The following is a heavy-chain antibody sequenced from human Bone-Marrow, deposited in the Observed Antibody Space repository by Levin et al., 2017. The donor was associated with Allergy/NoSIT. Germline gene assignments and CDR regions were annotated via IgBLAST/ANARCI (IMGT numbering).Heavy chain of an antibody. D-gene: IGHD3-22*01. CDR1: GGSFSGYY. Sequence: SQTLSLTCAVYGGSFSGYYWSWIRQPPGKGLEWIGEINHSGSTNYNPSLKSRVTISVDTSKNQFSLKLSSVTAADTAVYYCARRQITMIVVVLRGWFDPWGQGTLVTVSS. CDR2: INHSGST. V-gene: IGHV4-34*01. J-gene: IGHJ5*02. CDR3: ARRQITMIVVVLRGWFDP.